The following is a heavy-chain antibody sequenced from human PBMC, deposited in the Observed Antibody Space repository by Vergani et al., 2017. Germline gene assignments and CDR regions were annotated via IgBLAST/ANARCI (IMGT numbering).Heavy chain of an antibody. CDR3: AKTLKFLEVDV. Sequence: EVRLVESGGGLVQPGGSLRLSCATSGFTLSDYWIAWVRQAPRKGLEWVALTRNKARGYSTDYAASVRGRFIVSRDASGKSVSLQMTRLRIDDTAVYFCAKTLKFLEVDVWGKGTPVTVSS. D-gene: IGHD3-3*01. CDR2: TRNKARGYST. V-gene: IGHV3-72*01. CDR1: GFTLSDYW. J-gene: IGHJ6*04.